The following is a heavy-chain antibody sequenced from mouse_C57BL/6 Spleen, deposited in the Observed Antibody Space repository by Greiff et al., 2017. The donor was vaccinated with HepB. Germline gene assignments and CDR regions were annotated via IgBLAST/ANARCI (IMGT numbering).Heavy chain of an antibody. D-gene: IGHD1-1*01. CDR2: IWSDGST. J-gene: IGHJ4*01. Sequence: VKLQESGPGLVAPSQSLSITCTVSGFSLTSYGVHWVRQPPGKGLEWLVVIWSDGSTTYNSALKSRLSISKDNSKSQVFLKMNSLQTDDTAMYYCARHAGGSSRYYAMDYWGQGTSVTVSS. V-gene: IGHV2-6-1*01. CDR1: GFSLTSYG. CDR3: ARHAGGSSRYYAMDY.